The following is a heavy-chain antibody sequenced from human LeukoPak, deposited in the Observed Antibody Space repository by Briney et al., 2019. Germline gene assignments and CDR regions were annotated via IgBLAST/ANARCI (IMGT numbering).Heavy chain of an antibody. CDR1: GYTFGDYA. V-gene: IGHV3-23*01. CDR2: ISGSGGST. J-gene: IGHJ5*02. CDR3: ARSESSSWYPEWFDP. Sequence: PGRSLRLSCTASGYTFGDYAMSWVRQAPGKGLEWVSAISGSGGSTYYADSVKGRFTISRDNSKNTLYLQMNSLRAEDTAVYYCARSESSSWYPEWFDPWGQGTLVTVSP. D-gene: IGHD6-13*01.